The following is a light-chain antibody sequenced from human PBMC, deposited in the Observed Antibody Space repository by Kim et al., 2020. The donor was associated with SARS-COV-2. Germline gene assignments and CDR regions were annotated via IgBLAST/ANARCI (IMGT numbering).Light chain of an antibody. J-gene: IGKJ1*01. CDR1: ESVSSN. CDR2: GAS. Sequence: EIVMTQSPATLSVSPGERATLSCRASESVSSNLAWYQQKPGQVPRLLIFGASTRATDMPARFSASGSGTEFTLTISSLQSEDFAVYYCQQYNGWPRTFGQGTKVEIK. V-gene: IGKV3-15*01. CDR3: QQYNGWPRT.